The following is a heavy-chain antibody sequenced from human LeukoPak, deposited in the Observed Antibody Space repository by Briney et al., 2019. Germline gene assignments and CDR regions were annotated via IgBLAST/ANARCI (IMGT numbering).Heavy chain of an antibody. CDR2: IIPIFGTA. D-gene: IGHD5-18*01. V-gene: IGHV1-69*05. CDR1: GGTFSSYA. CDR3: ARGWRVVRSYGSDYYYYMDV. J-gene: IGHJ6*03. Sequence: GASVKVSCKASGGTFSSYAISWVRQAPGQGLEWMGGIIPIFGTANYAQKLQGRVTMTTDTSTSTAYMELRSLRSDDTAVYYCARGWRVVRSYGSDYYYYMDVWGKGTTVTISS.